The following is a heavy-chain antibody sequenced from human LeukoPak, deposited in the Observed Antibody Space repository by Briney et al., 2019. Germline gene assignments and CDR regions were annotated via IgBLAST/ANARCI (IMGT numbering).Heavy chain of an antibody. CDR3: ARGSFGYSYPPPIDY. Sequence: PGGSLRLSCAASGFTFSSYSMNWVRQAPGKGLEWVSSISSSSSYIYYADSVKGRFAISRDNAKNSLYLQMNSLRAEDTAVCYCARGSFGYSYPPPIDYWGQGTLVTVSS. V-gene: IGHV3-21*01. J-gene: IGHJ4*02. CDR1: GFTFSSYS. CDR2: ISSSSSYI. D-gene: IGHD5-18*01.